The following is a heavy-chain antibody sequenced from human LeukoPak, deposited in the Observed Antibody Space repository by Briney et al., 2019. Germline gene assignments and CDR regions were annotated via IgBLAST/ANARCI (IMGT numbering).Heavy chain of an antibody. CDR3: ARDLDYGGYSNFDY. V-gene: IGHV3-74*01. CDR2: IKSDGSSI. Sequence: GGSLRLSCAASGFTFSSYWMHWVRQPPGRGLVWVSRIKSDGSSIIYADSVKGRFTISRDNAENTLYLQMNSLRAEDTAVYYCARDLDYGGYSNFDYWGQGTLVTVSS. CDR1: GFTFSSYW. D-gene: IGHD4-23*01. J-gene: IGHJ4*02.